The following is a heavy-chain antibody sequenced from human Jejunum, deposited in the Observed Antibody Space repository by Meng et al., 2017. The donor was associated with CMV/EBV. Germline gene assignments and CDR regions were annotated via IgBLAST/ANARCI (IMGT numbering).Heavy chain of an antibody. CDR1: GGSISSTTYY. V-gene: IGHV4-39*07. D-gene: IGHD2-2*01. CDR2: IYYSGTT. J-gene: IGHJ5*02. CDR3: ARSSTSGFDP. Sequence: TLTGGSISSTTYYCGWIRQPPGKGLEWIGDIYYSGTTYYNPSLKSRLTISLDTSKNHFSLRLSSVTAADTALYYCARSSTSGFDPWGQGTLVTVSS.